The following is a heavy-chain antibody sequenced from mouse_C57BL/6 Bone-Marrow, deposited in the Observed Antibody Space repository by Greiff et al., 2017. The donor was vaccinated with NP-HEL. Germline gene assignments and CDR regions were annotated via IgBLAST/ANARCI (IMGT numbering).Heavy chain of an antibody. V-gene: IGHV1-69*01. CDR1: GYTFTSYW. Sequence: VQLQQPGAELVMPGASVKLSCKASGYTFTSYWMHWVKQRPGQSLEWIGEIDPSDSYTNYNQKFKGKSTLTVDKSSSPAYMQRSSLTSEDSAVYYCARNYYGKRELGYWGQGTTLTVSS. CDR2: IDPSDSYT. D-gene: IGHD2-1*01. CDR3: ARNYYGKRELGY. J-gene: IGHJ2*01.